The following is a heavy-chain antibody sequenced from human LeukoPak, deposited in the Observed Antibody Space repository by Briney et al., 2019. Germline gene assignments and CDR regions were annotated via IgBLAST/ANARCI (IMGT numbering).Heavy chain of an antibody. CDR1: GGSISSYY. CDR2: IYYSGST. J-gene: IGHJ6*04. Sequence: PSETLSLTCTVSGGSISSYYWSWIRQPPGKGLEWIGYIYYSGSTNYNPSLKSRVTISVDTSKNQFSLKLSSVTAADTAVYYCARDRRIQGMDVWGKGTTVTVSS. CDR3: ARDRRIQGMDV. V-gene: IGHV4-59*01.